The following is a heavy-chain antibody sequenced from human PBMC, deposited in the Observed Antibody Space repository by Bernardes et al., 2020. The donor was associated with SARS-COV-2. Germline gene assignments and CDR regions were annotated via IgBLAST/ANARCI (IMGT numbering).Heavy chain of an antibody. V-gene: IGHV3-48*03. CDR1: GFTLSSSV. D-gene: IGHD5-18*01. CDR3: AREYTYGFDS. Sequence: GGSLRLCCAASGFTLSSSVMNWVRQAPGKGLEWVSYISTGGSTKYYADSVKGRFTISRDNAKNSLYLQMNSLRAEDTAVYYCAREYTYGFDSWGQGTLVTVSS. CDR2: ISTGGSTK. J-gene: IGHJ4*02.